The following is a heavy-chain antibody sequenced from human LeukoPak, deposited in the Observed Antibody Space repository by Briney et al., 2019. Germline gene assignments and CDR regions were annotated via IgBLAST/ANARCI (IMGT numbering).Heavy chain of an antibody. V-gene: IGHV4-30-4*01. Sequence: SETLSLTCTVSGGSISSGDYYWSWIRQPPWKGLGWIGYIYYSGSTYYNPSLKSRVTISVDTSKNQFSLKLSSVTAADTAVYYCARDLGYCSGGSCYSWFDPWGQGTLVTVSS. CDR3: ARDLGYCSGGSCYSWFDP. CDR1: GGSISSGDYY. J-gene: IGHJ5*02. CDR2: IYYSGST. D-gene: IGHD2-15*01.